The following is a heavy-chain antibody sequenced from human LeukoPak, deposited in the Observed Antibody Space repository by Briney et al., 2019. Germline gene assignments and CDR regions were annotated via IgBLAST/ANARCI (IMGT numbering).Heavy chain of an antibody. Sequence: SETLSLTCAVYGGSFSGYYWSWIRQPPGKGLEWIGEINHSGSTNYNPSLKSRVTISVDTSKNQFSLKLSSVTAADTAVYYCASQDGGSPCFDYWGQGTLVTVSS. CDR3: ASQDGGSPCFDY. CDR1: GGSFSGYY. D-gene: IGHD2-15*01. CDR2: INHSGST. J-gene: IGHJ4*02. V-gene: IGHV4-34*01.